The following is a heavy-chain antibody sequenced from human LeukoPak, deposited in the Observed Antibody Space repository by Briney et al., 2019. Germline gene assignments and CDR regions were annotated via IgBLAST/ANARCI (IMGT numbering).Heavy chain of an antibody. J-gene: IGHJ6*03. CDR1: GFTFSSYG. CDR3: AKDMEVSGYFGYYYYYMDV. V-gene: IGHV3-30*18. D-gene: IGHD5-18*01. Sequence: GRSLRLSCAASGFTFSSYGMHRVRQAPGKGLEWVAVISYDGSNKYYADSVKGRFTISRDNSKNTLYLQMNSLRAEDTAVYYCAKDMEVSGYFGYYYYYMDVWGKGTTVTVSS. CDR2: ISYDGSNK.